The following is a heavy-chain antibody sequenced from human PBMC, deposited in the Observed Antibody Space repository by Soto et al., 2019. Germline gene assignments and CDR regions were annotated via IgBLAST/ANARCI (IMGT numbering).Heavy chain of an antibody. Sequence: ASVKVSCKASGYTFTGYYMHWVRQAPGQGLEWMGWINPNSGGTNYAQKFQGWVTMTRDTSISTAYMELSRLRSDDTAVYYCARGGESCSGGSCLGYWRQGTLVTVSS. J-gene: IGHJ4*02. CDR1: GYTFTGYY. D-gene: IGHD2-15*01. V-gene: IGHV1-2*04. CDR2: INPNSGGT. CDR3: ARGGESCSGGSCLGY.